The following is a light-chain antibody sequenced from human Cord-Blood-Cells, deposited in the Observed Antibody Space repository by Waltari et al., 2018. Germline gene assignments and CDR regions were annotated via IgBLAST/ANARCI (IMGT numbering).Light chain of an antibody. CDR2: EGS. J-gene: IGLJ2*01. CDR1: NSDVGSFNL. V-gene: IGLV2-23*01. Sequence: QSALTQPASVAGSPGQPITISCTGTNSDVGSFNLLPWYQQTPGKAPKLMIYEGSKRPSGVSNRFSGSKSGNTASLTISGLQAEDEADYYCCSYAGSSTHVVFGGGTKLTVL. CDR3: CSYAGSSTHVV.